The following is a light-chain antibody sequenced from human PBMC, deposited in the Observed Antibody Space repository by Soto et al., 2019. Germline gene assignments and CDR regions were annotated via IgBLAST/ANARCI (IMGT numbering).Light chain of an antibody. CDR1: QSVSSS. J-gene: IGKJ3*01. CDR3: QHRSNWPPEVT. V-gene: IGKV3-11*01. Sequence: EIVLTQSPDTLSLSPGERATLSCRASQSVSSSLAWYHQIPGQAPRLLIYDASNRATGIPARFSGSGSGTDFTLNIISLEHKDFAVYYCQHRSNWPPEVTFGPGTKVDIK. CDR2: DAS.